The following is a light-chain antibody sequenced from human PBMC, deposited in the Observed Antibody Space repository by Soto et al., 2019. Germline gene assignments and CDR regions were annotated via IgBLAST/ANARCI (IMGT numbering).Light chain of an antibody. J-gene: IGLJ2*01. CDR2: DVS. Sequence: QSVLTQPASVSGSPGQSITISCTGTISDLGGYNYVSWYQQHPGKAPKLMIYDVSNRPSGVSNRFSGSKSGNTASLTISGRQAEDEADYYCSSYTTSTTLVVFGGGTKVTVL. CDR1: ISDLGGYNY. V-gene: IGLV2-14*01. CDR3: SSYTTSTTLVV.